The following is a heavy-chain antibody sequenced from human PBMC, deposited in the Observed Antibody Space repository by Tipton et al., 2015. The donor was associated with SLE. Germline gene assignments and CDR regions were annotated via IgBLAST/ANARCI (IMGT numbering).Heavy chain of an antibody. D-gene: IGHD1-26*01. Sequence: TLSLTCTVSGGSISSSSYYWGWIRQPPGKGLEWIGSIYQSGSTFYSSSLKSRVTISVDTSRNQFSLNLSSATAADTAVYYCARVYSGSYYKAFDIWGQGTMVTVSS. V-gene: IGHV4-39*07. CDR2: IYQSGST. J-gene: IGHJ3*02. CDR3: ARVYSGSYYKAFDI. CDR1: GGSISSSSYY.